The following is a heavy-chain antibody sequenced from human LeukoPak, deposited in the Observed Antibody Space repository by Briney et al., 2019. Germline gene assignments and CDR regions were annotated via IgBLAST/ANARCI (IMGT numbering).Heavy chain of an antibody. J-gene: IGHJ3*02. CDR2: IRSKAYGGTT. CDR3: TRGGRLLWFGEATGGFDI. Sequence: SGGSLRLSCTASGFTFGGYAMSWVRQATGKGLEWVGFIRSKAYGGTTEYAASVKGRFTISRDHSKSNAYLQVNSLKTEDTAVYYCTRGGRLLWFGEATGGFDIWGQGTMVTVSS. CDR1: GFTFGGYA. V-gene: IGHV3-49*04. D-gene: IGHD3-10*01.